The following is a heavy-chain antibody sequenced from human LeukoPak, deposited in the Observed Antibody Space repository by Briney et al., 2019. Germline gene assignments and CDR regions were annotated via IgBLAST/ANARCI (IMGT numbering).Heavy chain of an antibody. CDR2: IFDSGST. Sequence: SQTLSLTCTVSGGSISSGGYYWSWIRQHPGKGLEWIGYIFDSGSTYYNPSLKSRVTISLDTSKNQFSLQLSSVTAADTAVYYCARGTTYVDYWGQGTLVTVSS. CDR3: ARGTTYVDY. V-gene: IGHV4-31*03. CDR1: GGSISSGGYY. J-gene: IGHJ4*02. D-gene: IGHD1-14*01.